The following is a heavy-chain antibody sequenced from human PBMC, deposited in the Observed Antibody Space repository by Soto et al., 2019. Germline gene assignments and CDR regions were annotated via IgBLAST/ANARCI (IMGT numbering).Heavy chain of an antibody. Sequence: GGSLRLSCAASGCIFSHPWMSWVRQGLGKGLEWLGHIKSKTDGGTTDYAAPVKGRFTISRDDSKNTLYLHMNSLKTDDTAVYYCTDHFYWGQGTMVTVSS. V-gene: IGHV3-15*01. CDR3: TDHFY. CDR2: IKSKTDGGTT. CDR1: GCIFSHPW. J-gene: IGHJ4*02.